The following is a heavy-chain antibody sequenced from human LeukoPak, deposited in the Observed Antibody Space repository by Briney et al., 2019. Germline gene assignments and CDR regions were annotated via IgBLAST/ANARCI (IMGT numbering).Heavy chain of an antibody. Sequence: ASVKVSCKASGGTFSSYAISWVRQAPGQGLEWMGGIIPIFGTANYAQKFQGRVTITADKSTSTAYMELSSLRSEDTAVYYCARDRGSTGRDCFDIWGQGTMVTVSS. J-gene: IGHJ3*02. D-gene: IGHD1-1*01. CDR3: ARDRGSTGRDCFDI. V-gene: IGHV1-69*06. CDR1: GGTFSSYA. CDR2: IIPIFGTA.